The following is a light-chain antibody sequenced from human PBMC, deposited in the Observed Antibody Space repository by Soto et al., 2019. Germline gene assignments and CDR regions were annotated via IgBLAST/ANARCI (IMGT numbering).Light chain of an antibody. CDR1: QSVSSNY. Sequence: EIVLTQSPGTLSLSPGERATLSGSSSQSVSSNYFSWYQQKPNQAPRRVIYDVSGRATGILDRFSGSGSGTYFTLHISRLEPEDFAVYYCQQYGSSPKFGQGTKVEIK. CDR3: QQYGSSPK. CDR2: DVS. V-gene: IGKV3-20*01. J-gene: IGKJ1*01.